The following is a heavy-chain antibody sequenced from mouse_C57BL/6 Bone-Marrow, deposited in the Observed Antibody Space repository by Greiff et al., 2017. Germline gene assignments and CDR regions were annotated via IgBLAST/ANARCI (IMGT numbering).Heavy chain of an antibody. D-gene: IGHD1-1*01. CDR3: ASHYYGSSYYAMDY. CDR1: GFSLTSYG. Sequence: VKLEESGPGLVAPSQSLSITCTVSGFSLTSYGVHWVRQPPGQGLEWLVVICSDGSTTYNSALNSRLSISKDNSKSQVFLKMNSLQTDDTAMYYCASHYYGSSYYAMDYWGQGTSVTVSS. V-gene: IGHV2-6*03. J-gene: IGHJ4*01. CDR2: ICSDGST.